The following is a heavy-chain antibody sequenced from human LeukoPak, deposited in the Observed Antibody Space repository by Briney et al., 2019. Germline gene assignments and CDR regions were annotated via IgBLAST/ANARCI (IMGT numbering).Heavy chain of an antibody. CDR1: GFTFSSYA. J-gene: IGHJ4*02. CDR2: ISGSGGST. V-gene: IGHV3-23*01. D-gene: IGHD1-26*01. Sequence: PGGSLRLSCAASGFTFSSYAMSWARQAPGKGLEWVSAISGSGGSTYYADSVKGRFTISRDNSKNTLYLQMNSLRAEDTAVYYCAKLTNSGSFEFDYWGQGTLVTVSS. CDR3: AKLTNSGSFEFDY.